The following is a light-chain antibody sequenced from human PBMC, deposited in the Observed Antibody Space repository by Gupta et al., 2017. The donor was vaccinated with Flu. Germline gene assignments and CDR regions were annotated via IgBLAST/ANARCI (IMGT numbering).Light chain of an antibody. J-gene: IGKJ1*01. V-gene: IGKV1-12*01. Sequence: PSSVPAPLGDRVTIACRASQRIYTWLAWYQQKPGKAPDLLISAASSSQSGVPSRFRGSGSGTDFIITINSMQPEDFATYYCPQANSVPHTFGQGTKLELK. CDR2: AAS. CDR1: QRIYTW. CDR3: PQANSVPHT.